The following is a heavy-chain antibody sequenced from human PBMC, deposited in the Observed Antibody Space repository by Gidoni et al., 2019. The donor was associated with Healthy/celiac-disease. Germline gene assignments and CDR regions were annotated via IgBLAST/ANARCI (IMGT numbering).Heavy chain of an antibody. D-gene: IGHD3-10*01. CDR3: ARVRVTMVRGDGYFDY. Sequence: GLEWMGRINPNSGGTNYAQKFQGRVTMTRDTSISTAYMKLSRLRSDDTAVYYCARVRVTMVRGDGYFDYWGQGTLVTVSS. V-gene: IGHV1-2*06. CDR2: INPNSGGT. J-gene: IGHJ4*02.